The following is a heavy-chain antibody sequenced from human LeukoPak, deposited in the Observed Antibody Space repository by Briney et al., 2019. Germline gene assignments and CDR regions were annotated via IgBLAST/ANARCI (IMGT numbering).Heavy chain of an antibody. CDR1: GYTFTSNY. CDR3: ATDPFSGSYYSWGD. V-gene: IGHV1-24*01. CDR2: FDPEDGET. J-gene: IGHJ4*02. Sequence: ASVKVSCKASGYTFTSNYMHWVRQAPGKGLEWMGGFDPEDGETIYAQKFQGRVTMTEDTSTDTAYMELSSLRSEDTAVYYCATDPFSGSYYSWGDWGQGTLVTVSS. D-gene: IGHD1-26*01.